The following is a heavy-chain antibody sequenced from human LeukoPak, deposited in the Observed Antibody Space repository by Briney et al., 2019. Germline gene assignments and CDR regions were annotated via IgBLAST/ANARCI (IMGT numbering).Heavy chain of an antibody. D-gene: IGHD2-21*02. V-gene: IGHV1-69*04. CDR1: GGTFSSYA. CDR3: ARAEGDFSFDY. J-gene: IGHJ4*02. CDR2: IIPILGIA. Sequence: SVKVSCKASGGTFSSYAISWVRQAPGQGLEWMGRIIPILGIANYAQKFQGRVTITADKSTSTAYMELSSLRSEDTAVYCCARAEGDFSFDYWGQGTLVTVSS.